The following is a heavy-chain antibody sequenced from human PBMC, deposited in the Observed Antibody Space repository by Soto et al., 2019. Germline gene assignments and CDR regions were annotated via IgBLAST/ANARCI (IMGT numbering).Heavy chain of an antibody. J-gene: IGHJ4*02. D-gene: IGHD3-9*01. V-gene: IGHV4-39*01. CDR3: ARAVVLTGYYYFDY. CDR2: MYYSGST. Sequence: ASETLSLTCTVSGGSISSSNYFWGWIRQPPGKGLEWIGSMYYSGSTYYNPSLKSRVTISVDTSKSPFSLKLSSVTAADTAVYYCARAVVLTGYYYFDYWGPGILVTVSS. CDR1: GGSISSSNYF.